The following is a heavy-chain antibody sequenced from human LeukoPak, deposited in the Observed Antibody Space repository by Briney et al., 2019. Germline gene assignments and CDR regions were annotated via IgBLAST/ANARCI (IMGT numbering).Heavy chain of an antibody. Sequence: GGSLRLSCAASGFTFSSYAMSWVRQAQGKGLEWVSAISGSGDSTYYADSVKGRFTISRDNSKNTLYLQINSLRVEDTAVYYCAKCDDYVWGSLDYWGQGTLVTVSS. CDR3: AKCDDYVWGSLDY. CDR2: ISGSGDST. D-gene: IGHD3-16*01. J-gene: IGHJ4*02. V-gene: IGHV3-23*01. CDR1: GFTFSSYA.